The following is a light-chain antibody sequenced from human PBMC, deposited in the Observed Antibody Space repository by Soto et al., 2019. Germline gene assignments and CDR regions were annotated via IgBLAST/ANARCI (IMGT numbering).Light chain of an antibody. CDR3: SSYAHSDVV. CDR2: DVN. V-gene: IGLV2-8*01. Sequence: QSALTQPPSASGSPGQSVTISCTGTPSDVGGSNSVSWYQQHPGKAPNLMIYDVNKRPSGVPYRCSGSKSGNTASLTVSGLQAADEAYYFCSSYAHSDVVFGGGTKLTVL. CDR1: PSDVGGSNS. J-gene: IGLJ2*01.